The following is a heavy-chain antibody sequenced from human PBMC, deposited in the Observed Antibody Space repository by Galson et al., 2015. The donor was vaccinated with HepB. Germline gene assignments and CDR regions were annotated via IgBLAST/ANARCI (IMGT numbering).Heavy chain of an antibody. CDR3: AREGTWGSNIYDFVY. D-gene: IGHD5/OR15-5a*01. CDR2: INQGGSDK. CDR1: GFTFTSYW. Sequence: SLRLSCAASGFTFTSYWMSWVRQAPGKGLEWVANINQGGSDKYYVDSVKGRFTISRDNAKNSLFLQMHSLRAEDTAVYYCAREGTWGSNIYDFVYWGQGALVTVSS. V-gene: IGHV3-7*01. J-gene: IGHJ4*02.